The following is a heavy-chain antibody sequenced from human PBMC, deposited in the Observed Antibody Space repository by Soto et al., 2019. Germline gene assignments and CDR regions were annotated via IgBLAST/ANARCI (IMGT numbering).Heavy chain of an antibody. CDR2: IGSSGGGT. D-gene: IGHD3-10*01. CDR3: TRVVDGSAGEFDY. J-gene: IGHJ4*02. CDR1: GFPLSNYW. V-gene: IGHV3-74*01. Sequence: EVQLVESGGGSVQPGGSLRLSCAASGFPLSNYWMHWVRQAPGEGLVWVSRIGSSGGGTTYADSVKGRFTISRDNAKNTLYLQMNSLRAEDTAVYFCTRVVDGSAGEFDYWGQGTLVTVSS.